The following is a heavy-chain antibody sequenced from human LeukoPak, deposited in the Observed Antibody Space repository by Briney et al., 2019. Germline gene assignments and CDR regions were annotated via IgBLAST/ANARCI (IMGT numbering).Heavy chain of an antibody. CDR1: GVSISSSSYY. V-gene: IGHV4-39*07. J-gene: IGHJ3*02. CDR3: ARAYYYDSSGYYFDAFDI. D-gene: IGHD3-22*01. Sequence: PSGTLSLTCAVSGVSISSSSYYWGWVRQPPGKGLEWIVSIYYSGSTYYNPSLTRRVTISVDQYTNQFSLTLSSVTAADTAVYYCARAYYYDSSGYYFDAFDIWGQGTMVTVSS. CDR2: IYYSGST.